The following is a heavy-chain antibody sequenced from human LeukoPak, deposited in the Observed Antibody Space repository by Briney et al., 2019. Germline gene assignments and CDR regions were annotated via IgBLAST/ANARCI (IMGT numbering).Heavy chain of an antibody. J-gene: IGHJ6*02. V-gene: IGHV3-53*01. Sequence: GGSLRLSCAASGFTVSSNYMSWVRQAPGKGLEWVSVIYSGGSTYYADSVKGRFTISRDNSKNTLYLQVNSLRAEDTAVYYCARDPGTAGGYYGMDVWGQGTTVTVSS. D-gene: IGHD1-1*01. CDR2: IYSGGST. CDR3: ARDPGTAGGYYGMDV. CDR1: GFTVSSNY.